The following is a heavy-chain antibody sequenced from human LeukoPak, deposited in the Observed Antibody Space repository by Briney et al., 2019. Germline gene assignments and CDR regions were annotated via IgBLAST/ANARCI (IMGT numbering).Heavy chain of an antibody. Sequence: GGSLRLSCAASGFTFSSYGMHWVRQAPGKGLEWVAVISYDGSNKYYADSVKGRFTISRDNSKNTLYLQMNSLRAEDTAVYYCAKGPLYYYYMDVWGKGTTVTVSS. CDR3: AKGPLYYYYMDV. CDR2: ISYDGSNK. V-gene: IGHV3-30*18. J-gene: IGHJ6*03. CDR1: GFTFSSYG.